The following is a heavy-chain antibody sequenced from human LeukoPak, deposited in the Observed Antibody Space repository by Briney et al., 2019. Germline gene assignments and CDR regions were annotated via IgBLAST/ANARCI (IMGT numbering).Heavy chain of an antibody. D-gene: IGHD5-18*01. CDR1: GFTFSRYS. J-gene: IGHJ4*02. CDR3: AKRIQSAMATGY. V-gene: IGHV3-48*01. Sequence: PGGSLRLSCAASGFTFSRYSMNWVRQAPGKGLEWVSYISGSTTTIHYVDSVKGRFTISRDNAKNSLYLQMNSWKAEDTAVYYCAKRIQSAMATGYWGQGTLVTVSS. CDR2: ISGSTTTI.